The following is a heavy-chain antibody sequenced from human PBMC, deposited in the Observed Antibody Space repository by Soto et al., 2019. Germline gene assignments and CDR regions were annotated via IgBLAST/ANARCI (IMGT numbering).Heavy chain of an antibody. V-gene: IGHV4-34*01. CDR2: INHSGST. D-gene: IGHD3-9*01. Sequence: GGCCIIKKKNWIRPPPGKGLEWIGEINHSGSTNYNPSLKSRVTISVDTSKNQFSLKLSSVTAADTAVYYCARGQGYIFHVEDGMDVW. CDR1: GGCCIIKK. CDR3: ARGQGYIFHVEDGMDV. J-gene: IGHJ6*01.